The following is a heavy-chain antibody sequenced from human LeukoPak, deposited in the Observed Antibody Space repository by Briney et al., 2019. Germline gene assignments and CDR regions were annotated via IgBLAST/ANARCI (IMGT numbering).Heavy chain of an antibody. V-gene: IGHV1-2*02. Sequence: ASVKVSCKASGYTFTGYYMHWVRQAPGEGLEWMGWINPNSGGTNYAQKFQGRVTMTRDTSISTAYMELSRLRSDDTAVYYCARGNAEYYYDSSGYNDYWGQGTLVTVSS. CDR2: INPNSGGT. CDR3: ARGNAEYYYDSSGYNDY. J-gene: IGHJ4*02. CDR1: GYTFTGYY. D-gene: IGHD3-22*01.